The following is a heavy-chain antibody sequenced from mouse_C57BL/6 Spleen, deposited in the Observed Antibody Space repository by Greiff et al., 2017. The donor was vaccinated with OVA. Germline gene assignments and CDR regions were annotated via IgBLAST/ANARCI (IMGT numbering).Heavy chain of an antibody. Sequence: QVQLQQPGAELVMPGASVKLSCKASGYTFTSYWMHWVKQRPGQGLEWIGEIDPSDSYTNYNQKFKGKATLTVDKSSSTAYMQLSSLTSKASAVYYCARTATVAIFDYWGQGTTLTVSS. CDR2: IDPSDSYT. V-gene: IGHV1-69*01. J-gene: IGHJ2*01. D-gene: IGHD1-1*01. CDR1: GYTFTSYW. CDR3: ARTATVAIFDY.